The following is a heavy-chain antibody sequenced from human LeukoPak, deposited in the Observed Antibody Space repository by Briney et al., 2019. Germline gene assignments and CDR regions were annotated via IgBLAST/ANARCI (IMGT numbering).Heavy chain of an antibody. V-gene: IGHV4-34*01. CDR1: GGSFSGYY. Sequence: SETLSLTCAVYGGSFSGYYWSWIRQPPGKGPEWIGEINHSGSTNYNPSLKSRVTISVDTSKNQFSLKLSSVTAADTAVYYCARDSRGSYLDWGQGTLVTVSS. CDR2: INHSGST. J-gene: IGHJ4*02. D-gene: IGHD1-26*01. CDR3: ARDSRGSYLD.